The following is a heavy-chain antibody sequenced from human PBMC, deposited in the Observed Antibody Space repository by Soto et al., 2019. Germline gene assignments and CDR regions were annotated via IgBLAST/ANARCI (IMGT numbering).Heavy chain of an antibody. Sequence: EVQLVESGGGLVQPGGSLKLSCAVSGFTFSGSAMHWVRQASGKGLEWVGRIRSKSHSYATAYAASVKGRFTISRDDSKNTAYLPMNSLKTEDTAVYYCTRGYGDSVRDYWGQGNLVTVSS. CDR2: IRSKSHSYAT. CDR3: TRGYGDSVRDY. D-gene: IGHD4-17*01. CDR1: GFTFSGSA. V-gene: IGHV3-73*01. J-gene: IGHJ4*02.